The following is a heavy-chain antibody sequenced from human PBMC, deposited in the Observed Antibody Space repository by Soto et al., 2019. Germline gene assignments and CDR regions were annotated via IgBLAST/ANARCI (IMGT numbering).Heavy chain of an antibody. Sequence: ASVKVSGKASGYTFTSYGISGVRPAPGQGRESRGWLSAYTGNKNSAQNLQGRVTMTTAPSTSTAYMELRSLRSADTAVYYCAIGYRSTAWCPFDYWGQGTLVSVSS. CDR2: LSAYTGNK. CDR3: AIGYRSTAWCPFDY. V-gene: IGHV1-18*04. CDR1: GYTFTSYG. J-gene: IGHJ4*02. D-gene: IGHD2-2*01.